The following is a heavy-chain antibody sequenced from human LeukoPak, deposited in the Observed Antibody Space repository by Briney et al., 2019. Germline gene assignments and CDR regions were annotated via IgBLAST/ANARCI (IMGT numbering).Heavy chain of an antibody. Sequence: SETLSLTCAVYGGSFSGYYWSWIRQPPGKGLEWIGEINHSGSTNYNPSLKSRVTMSVDTSKNQFSLKLSSVTAADTAVYYCARQRDSSSYRAKYNWFDPWGQGTLVTVSS. J-gene: IGHJ5*02. CDR2: INHSGST. D-gene: IGHD6-13*01. CDR3: ARQRDSSSYRAKYNWFDP. V-gene: IGHV4-34*01. CDR1: GGSFSGYY.